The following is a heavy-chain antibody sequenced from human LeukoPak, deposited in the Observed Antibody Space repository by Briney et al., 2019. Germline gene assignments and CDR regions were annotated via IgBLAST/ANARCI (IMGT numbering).Heavy chain of an antibody. V-gene: IGHV4-59*12. J-gene: IGHJ3*02. CDR2: IYYSGST. D-gene: IGHD6-13*01. CDR3: ARGQPSRAFDI. CDR1: GGSISSYY. Sequence: SETLSLTCTVSGGSISSYYWSWIRQPPGKGLEWIGYIYYSGSTNYNPSLKSRVTISLDTSKTQISLKLSSVTAADTAVYYCARGQPSRAFDIWGQGRMVTVSS.